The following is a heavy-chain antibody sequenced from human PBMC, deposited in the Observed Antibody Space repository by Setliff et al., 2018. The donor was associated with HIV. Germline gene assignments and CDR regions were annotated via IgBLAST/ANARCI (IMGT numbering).Heavy chain of an antibody. V-gene: IGHV1-46*01. D-gene: IGHD6-6*01. J-gene: IGHJ3*02. CDR3: ARGKQMSRRSDAFDI. CDR1: GYTFTNYF. CDR2: VNPSDGST. Sequence: ASVKVSCKASGYTFTNYFIHWVRQAPGQGLEWMEIVNPSDGSTSNSQKFQGRVTVTRDTSTSTVYMGLSGLKSEDTAMYYCARGKQMSRRSDAFDIWGQGTKVTV.